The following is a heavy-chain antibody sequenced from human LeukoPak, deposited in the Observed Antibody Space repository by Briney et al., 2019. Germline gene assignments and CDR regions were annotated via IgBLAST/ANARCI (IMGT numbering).Heavy chain of an antibody. J-gene: IGHJ4*02. V-gene: IGHV3-49*04. CDR1: GFPFGDYA. CDR2: IRSKIYGGTP. CDR3: TRDQTPYY. Sequence: PGGSLRLSCTASGFPFGDYAMTWVRQAPGKGLEWVGFIRSKIYGGTPEYAASVKGRFTISRDDSKGVAYLQMNSLKTEDTAVYYCTRDQTPYYWGQGTLVTVSS.